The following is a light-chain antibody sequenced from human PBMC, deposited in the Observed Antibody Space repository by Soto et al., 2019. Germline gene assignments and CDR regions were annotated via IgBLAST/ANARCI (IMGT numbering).Light chain of an antibody. CDR1: QSISSY. J-gene: IGKJ1*01. CDR2: AAS. Sequence: IRMTQSPSSLSASTGDRVTITCRASQSISSYLAWYQQKPGKAPKLLIYAASSLQSGVPSRFSGSGSGTDFTLTISCLQPEDFATYYCLQHNSYPHAFGQGTKVDIK. V-gene: IGKV1-8*01. CDR3: LQHNSYPHA.